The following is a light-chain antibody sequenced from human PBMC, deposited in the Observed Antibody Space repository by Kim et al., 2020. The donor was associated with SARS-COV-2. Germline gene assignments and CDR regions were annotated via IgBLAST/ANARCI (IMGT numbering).Light chain of an antibody. Sequence: SYELTQPPSVSVSPGQTARITCSGDALPKQYAYWYQQKAGQAPVLVIYKDSERPSGIPERFSGSSSGTTVTLTISEVQAEDEADYYCQSADRTTTFPLVFGGGTQLTVL. CDR2: KDS. V-gene: IGLV3-25*03. CDR1: ALPKQY. CDR3: QSADRTTTFPLV. J-gene: IGLJ3*02.